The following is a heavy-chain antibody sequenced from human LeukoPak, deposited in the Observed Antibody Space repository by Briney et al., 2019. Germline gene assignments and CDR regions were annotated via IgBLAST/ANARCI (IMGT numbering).Heavy chain of an antibody. CDR3: ARGGRVRRGMDV. CDR1: GGSFSGYY. Sequence: SETLSLTCAVYGGSFSGYYWSWIRQPPGKGLEWIGEINHSGSTNYNPSLKSRVTISVDTSKNQFSLKLSSVTAADTAVYYCARGGRVRRGMDVWGKGTTVTVSS. V-gene: IGHV4-34*01. CDR2: INHSGST. D-gene: IGHD1-1*01. J-gene: IGHJ6*04.